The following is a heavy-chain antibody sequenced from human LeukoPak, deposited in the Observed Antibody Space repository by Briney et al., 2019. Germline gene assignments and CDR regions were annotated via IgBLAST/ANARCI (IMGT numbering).Heavy chain of an antibody. J-gene: IGHJ4*02. Sequence: SETLSLTCAVPGGSISSHYWSWIRQPPGKGLEWIGFIYYSGTTKYNPSLKSRVTISADTSKNQFSLKLSSVTAADTAVYYCARQADDSSSSLVYFDYWGQGTLVTVSS. D-gene: IGHD6-6*01. CDR1: GGSISSHY. CDR2: IYYSGTT. CDR3: ARQADDSSSSLVYFDY. V-gene: IGHV4-59*08.